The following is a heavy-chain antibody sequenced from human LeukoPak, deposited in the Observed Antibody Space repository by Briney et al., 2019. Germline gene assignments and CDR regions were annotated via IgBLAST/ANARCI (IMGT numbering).Heavy chain of an antibody. V-gene: IGHV1-18*01. CDR2: ISAYNGNT. Sequence: ASVKISCKASGYTFTSYGISWVRQAPGQGLEWMGWISAYNGNTNYAQKLQGRVTMTTDTSTSTAYMELRSLRSDDTAVYYCAGTPSYYGSGSYKSRKYWYFDLWGRGTLVTVSS. CDR1: GYTFTSYG. CDR3: AGTPSYYGSGSYKSRKYWYFDL. J-gene: IGHJ2*01. D-gene: IGHD3-10*01.